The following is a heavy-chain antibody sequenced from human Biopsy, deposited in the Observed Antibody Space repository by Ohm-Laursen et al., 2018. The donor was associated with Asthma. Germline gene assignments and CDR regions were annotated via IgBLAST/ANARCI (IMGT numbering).Heavy chain of an antibody. D-gene: IGHD3-9*01. CDR1: GYNFISFA. J-gene: IGHJ3*01. CDR2: VNTGNGDT. Sequence: GASVKVSCNASGYNFISFAIHWVRQAPGQRLEWMGWVNTGNGDTKYSQKFQGRVTITRDTSASTAYMELRSLRSEDMATYYCARTYYDFLTGQVKDVFGVWGQGTMVTVSS. V-gene: IGHV1-3*04. CDR3: ARTYYDFLTGQVKDVFGV.